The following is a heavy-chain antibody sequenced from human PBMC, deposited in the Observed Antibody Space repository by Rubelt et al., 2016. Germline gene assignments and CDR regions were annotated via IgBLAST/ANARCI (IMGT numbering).Heavy chain of an antibody. Sequence: EVQLVESGGGLVKPGGSLRLSCEASGFTFSNYWMPWVRQVPGKGLVWVSRISPDGRSSDYADSVKGRFTISRDNSKNSLFLQMNSLRAEDTAVYDCAKDRMGGYGVGAGDYWGQGALVTVSP. D-gene: IGHD5-18*01. V-gene: IGHV3-74*01. CDR1: GFTFSNYW. CDR2: ISPDGRSS. J-gene: IGHJ4*02. CDR3: AKDRMGGYGVGAGDY.